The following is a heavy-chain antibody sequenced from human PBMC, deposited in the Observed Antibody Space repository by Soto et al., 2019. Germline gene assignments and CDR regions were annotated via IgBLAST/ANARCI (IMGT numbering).Heavy chain of an antibody. D-gene: IGHD6-19*01. CDR3: ARGTEKRIAVAGPTSQFDY. CDR2: IYYSGST. J-gene: IGHJ4*02. Sequence: SETLSLTCTVSGGSISSYYWSWIRQPPGKGLEWIGYIYYSGSTNYNPSLKSQVTISVDTSKNQFSLKLSSVTAADTAVYYCARGTEKRIAVAGPTSQFDYWGQGTLVTVSS. CDR1: GGSISSYY. V-gene: IGHV4-59*01.